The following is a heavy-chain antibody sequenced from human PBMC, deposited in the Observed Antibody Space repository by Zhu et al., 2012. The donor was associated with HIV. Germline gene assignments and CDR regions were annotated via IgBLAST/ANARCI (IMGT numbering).Heavy chain of an antibody. J-gene: IGHJ4*02. D-gene: IGHD1-1*01. CDR3: ARSVKGQLVFDS. Sequence: QVQLQESGPQLVKPSETLSLTCTVSGGSMSSHYRNWVRQPPGKGLQWIGYMYSSGSTKYNFSLKSRVAISLDMSKNQFSLNLSSVTTADTAVYYCARSVKGQLVFDSWGQGALVTVSS. V-gene: IGHV4-59*11. CDR1: GGSMSSHY. CDR2: MYSSGST.